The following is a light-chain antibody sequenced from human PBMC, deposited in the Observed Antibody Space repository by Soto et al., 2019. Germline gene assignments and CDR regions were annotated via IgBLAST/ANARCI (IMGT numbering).Light chain of an antibody. CDR2: GAS. J-gene: IGKJ2*03. Sequence: EIVFTQSPGTLSLSPGERATLTCRASQSVSSSYLAWYQQKPGQAPRLIIYGASSRANGIPDRFSGSGSGTDLTLTISRLEPEDFAVYYCQQYENWPTYSFGPGTRLEIK. V-gene: IGKV3-20*01. CDR1: QSVSSSY. CDR3: QQYENWPTYS.